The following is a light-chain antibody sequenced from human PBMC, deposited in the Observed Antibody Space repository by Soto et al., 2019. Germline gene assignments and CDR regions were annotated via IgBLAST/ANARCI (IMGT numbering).Light chain of an antibody. Sequence: EIGLTQSPGTLSLSPWERATLSCRASQSVGASYLAWYQQKPGQAPRLLINGASSRATGIPDRFSGSGSGTDFTLTISRLEPEDFAVYYCQQYGSSSWTFGQGTKVDIK. V-gene: IGKV3-20*01. J-gene: IGKJ1*01. CDR2: GAS. CDR1: QSVGASY. CDR3: QQYGSSSWT.